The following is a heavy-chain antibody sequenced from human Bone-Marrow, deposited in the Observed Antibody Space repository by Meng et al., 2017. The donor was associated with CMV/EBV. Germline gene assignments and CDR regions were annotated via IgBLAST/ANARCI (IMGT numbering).Heavy chain of an antibody. V-gene: IGHV4-34*01. Sequence: LRLSCAVYGGSFSGYYWSWIRQPPGKGLEWIGEINHSGSTNYNPSLKSRVTISVDTSKNQFSLKLRSVTAADTAVYYCARGPQISWLRSRFAAFDIWGQGTLVAVSS. CDR3: ARGPQISWLRSRFAAFDI. CDR2: INHSGST. D-gene: IGHD5-12*01. CDR1: GGSFSGYY. J-gene: IGHJ3*02.